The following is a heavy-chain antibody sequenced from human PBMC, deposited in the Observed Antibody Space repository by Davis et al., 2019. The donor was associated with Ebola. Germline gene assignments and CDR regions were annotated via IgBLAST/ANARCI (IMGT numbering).Heavy chain of an antibody. CDR2: IYPGDSDT. D-gene: IGHD2-2*01. J-gene: IGHJ4*02. CDR1: GYTFSRYW. V-gene: IGHV5-51*01. Sequence: KVSCKGSGYTFSRYWIGWVRQMPGKGLEWMGIIYPGDSDTRYSPSFQGQVTISADKSISTAYLQWSSLKASDTAMYYCARRSSSAIKSYYDYWGQGTLVTVSS. CDR3: ARRSSSAIKSYYDY.